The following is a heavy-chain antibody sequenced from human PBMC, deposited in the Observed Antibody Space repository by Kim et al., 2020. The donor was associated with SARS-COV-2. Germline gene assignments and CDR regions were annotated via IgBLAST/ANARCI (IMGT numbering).Heavy chain of an antibody. Sequence: GGSLRLSCAASGFTFSSYWMSWVRQAPGKGLEWVANIKQDGSEKYYVDSVKGRFTISRDNAKNSLYLQMNSLRAEDTAVYYCARRPYGSSGYYDYFDYWGQGTLVTVSS. CDR2: IKQDGSEK. J-gene: IGHJ4*02. CDR1: GFTFSSYW. CDR3: ARRPYGSSGYYDYFDY. V-gene: IGHV3-7*01. D-gene: IGHD3-22*01.